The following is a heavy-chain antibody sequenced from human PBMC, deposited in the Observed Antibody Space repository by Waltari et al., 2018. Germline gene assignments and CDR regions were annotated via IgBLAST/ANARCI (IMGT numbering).Heavy chain of an antibody. J-gene: IGHJ4*02. D-gene: IGHD2-15*01. Sequence: QVQLVQSGAEVKKPGASVKVSCKASGYTFTGYYMHWVRQAPGQGLEWMGRINPNSGGTNYAQKLQGKVTMTRDTSISTAYMELSRLRSDDTAVYYCARDEGGYCSGGSCYLLYDYWGQGTLVTVSS. V-gene: IGHV1-2*06. CDR1: GYTFTGYY. CDR3: ARDEGGYCSGGSCYLLYDY. CDR2: INPNSGGT.